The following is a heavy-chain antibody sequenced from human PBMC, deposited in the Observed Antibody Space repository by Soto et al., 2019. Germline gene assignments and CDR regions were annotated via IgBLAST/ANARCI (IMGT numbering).Heavy chain of an antibody. Sequence: EVQLVESGGGLVQPGGSLRLSCVASGFTFSSYWMHWVRQAPGKGLVWVSSISNDGSSTSYADPVKGRFTISRDNAKNRLYLQMKSLRAEDTDVYYWARLPNKSPQNWGQGTLVIVSP. CDR2: ISNDGSST. V-gene: IGHV3-74*01. J-gene: IGHJ1*01. CDR3: ARLPNKSPQN. CDR1: GFTFSSYW.